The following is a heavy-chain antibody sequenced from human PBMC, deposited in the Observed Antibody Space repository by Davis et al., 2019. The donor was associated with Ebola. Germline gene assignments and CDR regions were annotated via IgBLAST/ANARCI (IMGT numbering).Heavy chain of an antibody. J-gene: IGHJ5*02. V-gene: IGHV4-59*01. CDR2: IYYSGST. Sequence: PSETLSLTCAVYGGSFSGYYWSWIRQPPGKGLEWIGYIYYSGSTNYNPSLKSRVTISVDTSKNQFSLKLSSVTAADTAVYYCARGDYSSGYYLSWFDPWGQGILVTVSS. CDR1: GGSFSGYY. D-gene: IGHD3-22*01. CDR3: ARGDYSSGYYLSWFDP.